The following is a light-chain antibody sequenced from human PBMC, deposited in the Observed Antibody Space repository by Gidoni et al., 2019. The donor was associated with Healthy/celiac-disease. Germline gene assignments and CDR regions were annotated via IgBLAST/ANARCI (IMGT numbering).Light chain of an antibody. Sequence: DIQMTQSPSSLSASVGDRVTITCRASQSISSYLNWYQQKPGKAPKLLIYAASSLQSGVPSRFSGSGSGTDFTLTISSLQPEDFATYYCQQSNNSLFTFGPGTKVDIK. J-gene: IGKJ3*01. CDR3: QQSNNSLFT. CDR2: AAS. CDR1: QSISSY. V-gene: IGKV1-39*01.